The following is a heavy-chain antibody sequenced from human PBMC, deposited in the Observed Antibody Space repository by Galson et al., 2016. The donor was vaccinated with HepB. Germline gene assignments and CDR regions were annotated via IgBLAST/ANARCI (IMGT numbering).Heavy chain of an antibody. D-gene: IGHD3-22*01. CDR2: INPNTGGT. J-gene: IGHJ2*01. V-gene: IGHV1-2*06. Sequence: SVKVSCKASGYTLTGYYMHWVRQAPGQGLEWVGRINPNTGGTKYAQEFQGRVTMTRDTSISTAYMELSSLRSDDTAGYYCARVASRLTMTAVVTEYWYFDLWGRGTLVAVSS. CDR1: GYTLTGYY. CDR3: ARVASRLTMTAVVTEYWYFDL.